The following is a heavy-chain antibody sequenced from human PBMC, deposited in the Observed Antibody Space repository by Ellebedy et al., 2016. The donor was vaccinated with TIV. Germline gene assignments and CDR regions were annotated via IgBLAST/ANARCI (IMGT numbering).Heavy chain of an antibody. CDR1: GYSFTGYY. CDR3: VRDLTNYGSSSY. Sequence: AASVKVSCKTSGYSFTGYYIHWVRQAPGQGPEWVGWINPDNGVTVYEQKLQGRVTITGDTSISTAYMELSRLISDDTATYYCVRDLTNYGSSSYWGQGTLVTVSS. J-gene: IGHJ4*02. CDR2: INPDNGVT. V-gene: IGHV1-2*02. D-gene: IGHD4-17*01.